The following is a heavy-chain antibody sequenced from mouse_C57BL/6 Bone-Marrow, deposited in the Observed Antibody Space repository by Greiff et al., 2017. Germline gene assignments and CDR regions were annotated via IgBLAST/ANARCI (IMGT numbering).Heavy chain of an antibody. CDR1: GYTFTDYY. V-gene: IGHV1-19*01. CDR2: INPYNGGT. J-gene: IGHJ3*01. D-gene: IGHD1-1*01. CDR3: ASQYYGPSWFAY. Sequence: VQLQQSGPVLVKPGASVKMSCKASGYTFTDYYMNWVKQSHGKSLEWIGVINPYNGGTSYNQKFKGKATLTVDKSSSTAYMELNSLTSEDSAVYYCASQYYGPSWFAYWGQGTLVTVSA.